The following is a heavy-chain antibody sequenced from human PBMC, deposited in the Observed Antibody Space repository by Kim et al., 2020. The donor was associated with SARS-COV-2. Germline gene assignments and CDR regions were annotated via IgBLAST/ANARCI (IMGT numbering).Heavy chain of an antibody. CDR3: AREAWQLSKGAFDI. D-gene: IGHD6-6*01. Sequence: GGSLRLSCAASGFTFSSYGMHWVRQAPGKGLEWVAVIWYDGSNKYYADSVKGRFTISRDNSKNTLYLQMNSLRAEDTAVYYCAREAWQLSKGAFDIWGQGTMVTVSS. CDR1: GFTFSSYG. J-gene: IGHJ3*02. CDR2: IWYDGSNK. V-gene: IGHV3-33*01.